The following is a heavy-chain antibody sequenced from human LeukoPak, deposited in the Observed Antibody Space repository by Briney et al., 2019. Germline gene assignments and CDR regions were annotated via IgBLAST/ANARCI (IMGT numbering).Heavy chain of an antibody. J-gene: IGHJ5*02. CDR2: IYYSGST. Sequence: SETLSLTCTVSGGSISSYYWSWIRQPPGKGLKWIGYIYYSGSTNYNPSRKSRVTISVDTSKNQFSLKLSSVTAADTAVYYCARVRGQDYYGSSGYPARANWFDPWGQGTLVTVSS. D-gene: IGHD3-22*01. CDR1: GGSISSYY. V-gene: IGHV4-59*01. CDR3: ARVRGQDYYGSSGYPARANWFDP.